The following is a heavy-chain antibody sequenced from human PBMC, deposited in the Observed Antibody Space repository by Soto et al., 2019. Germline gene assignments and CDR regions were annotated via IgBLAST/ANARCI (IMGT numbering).Heavy chain of an antibody. J-gene: IGHJ6*02. CDR1: GGTFSSYT. CDR3: ACGAGGDDPQLMDV. D-gene: IGHD2-21*02. CDR2: IIPNLGLA. Sequence: QVQLVQSGAEVKKPGSSVKVSCKASGGTFSSYTISWVRQAPGQGLEWMGRIIPNLGLANHAQKVQGRVTSTADKPTRPAYMERRSLRSADTAVYYCACGAGGDDPQLMDVCGQGSTVTVSS. V-gene: IGHV1-69*02.